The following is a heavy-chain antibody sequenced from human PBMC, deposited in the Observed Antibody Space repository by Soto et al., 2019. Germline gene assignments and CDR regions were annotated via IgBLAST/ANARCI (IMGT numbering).Heavy chain of an antibody. J-gene: IGHJ3*02. CDR1: GYTFTSYA. CDR2: INAGNGNT. V-gene: IGHV1-3*01. CDR3: ARVKIVGASDAFDI. D-gene: IGHD1-26*01. Sequence: QVQLVQSGAEVKKPGASVKVSCKASGYTFTSYAMHWVRQAPGQRLEWMGWINAGNGNTKYSQKFQGRVNITRDTSASTAYMELRSLRSEDTAVYYCARVKIVGASDAFDIWGQGTMVTVSS.